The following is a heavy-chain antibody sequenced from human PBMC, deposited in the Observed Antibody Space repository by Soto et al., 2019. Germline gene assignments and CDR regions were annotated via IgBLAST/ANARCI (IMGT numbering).Heavy chain of an antibody. CDR3: ARADFDYGVDV. V-gene: IGHV4-59*01. D-gene: IGHD2-21*01. CDR1: GGSIINYY. CDR2: IYYSGST. Sequence: PSETLSLPCTVSGGSIINYYWSWIRQPPGKGLEWIGYIYYSGSTNYNPSLKSRVTISVDTSKNQFSLKLSSVTAADTAVYYCARADFDYGVDVWGQGTTVTVSS. J-gene: IGHJ6*02.